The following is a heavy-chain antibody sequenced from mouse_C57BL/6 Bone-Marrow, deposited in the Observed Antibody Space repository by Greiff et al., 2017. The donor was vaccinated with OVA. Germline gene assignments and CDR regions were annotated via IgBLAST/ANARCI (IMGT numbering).Heavy chain of an antibody. CDR1: GYTFTSYG. V-gene: IGHV1-81*01. D-gene: IGHD2-4*01. CDR3: ARSGVNDYDVNY. Sequence: VQLQQSGAELARPGASVKLSCKASGYTFTSYGISWVKQRPGQGLEWIGEIYPRSGNTYYNEKFKGKATLTADKSSSTAYMELRRLTSRDSAVYFCARSGVNDYDVNYWGQGTTLTVSS. J-gene: IGHJ2*01. CDR2: IYPRSGNT.